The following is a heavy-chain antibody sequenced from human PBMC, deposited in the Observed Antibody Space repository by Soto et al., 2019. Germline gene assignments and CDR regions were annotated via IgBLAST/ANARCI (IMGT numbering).Heavy chain of an antibody. CDR2: IYYSGST. Sequence: PSETLSLTCTVSGVSISSYYWSWIRQPPGKGLEWIGYIYYSGSTNYNPSLKSRVTISVDTSKNQFSLKLSSVTAADTAVYYCASIGLHYYDSSGYPSPLDYWGQGTLVTVSS. D-gene: IGHD3-22*01. V-gene: IGHV4-59*01. CDR1: GVSISSYY. CDR3: ASIGLHYYDSSGYPSPLDY. J-gene: IGHJ4*02.